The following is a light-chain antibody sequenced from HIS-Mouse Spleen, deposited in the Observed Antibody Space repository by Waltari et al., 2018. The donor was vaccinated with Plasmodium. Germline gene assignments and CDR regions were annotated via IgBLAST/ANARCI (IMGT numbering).Light chain of an antibody. CDR1: QSVSSY. CDR2: DAS. Sequence: EIVLTQSPATLSLSPGERATLSCRASQSVSSYLALYQQKPGQAPRLLIYDASNRATGSPARFSSSGSGTDFTLTISSREPEDFAVYYCQQRSNWPSLTFGGGTKVEIK. J-gene: IGKJ4*01. CDR3: QQRSNWPSLT. V-gene: IGKV3-11*01.